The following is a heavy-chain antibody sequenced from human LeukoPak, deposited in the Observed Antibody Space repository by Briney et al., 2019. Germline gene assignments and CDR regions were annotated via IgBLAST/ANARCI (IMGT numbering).Heavy chain of an antibody. CDR2: ISAYNGNT. V-gene: IGHV1-18*01. CDR3: AREYCSSTSCYRGHRTFDY. Sequence: ASVKVSCKASGYTFTSYGISWVRQAPGQGLEWMGWISAYNGNTNYAQKLQGRVTMTTDTSTSTAYMELRSLRSDDTAVYYCAREYCSSTSCYRGHRTFDYWGQGTLVTVSS. CDR1: GYTFTSYG. J-gene: IGHJ4*02. D-gene: IGHD2-2*01.